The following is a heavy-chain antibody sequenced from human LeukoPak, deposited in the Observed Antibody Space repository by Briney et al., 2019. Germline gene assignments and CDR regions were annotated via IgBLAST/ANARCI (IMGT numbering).Heavy chain of an antibody. Sequence: PGGSLRLSCAVSGFSFTNVWMNWVRQAPGKGLEWVGRIKNKDEGEKTDYAAPVKGRFTISRNDSKATLFLQMNSLKMEDTAIYYCTTGIDYGGGYWGQGTLVSVSS. V-gene: IGHV3-15*07. D-gene: IGHD3-16*01. J-gene: IGHJ4*02. CDR3: TTGIDYGGGY. CDR1: GFSFTNVW. CDR2: IKNKDEGEKT.